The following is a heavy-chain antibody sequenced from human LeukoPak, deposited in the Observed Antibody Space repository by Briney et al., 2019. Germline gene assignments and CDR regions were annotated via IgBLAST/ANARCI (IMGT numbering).Heavy chain of an antibody. Sequence: GSSVKVSCKASGGTFSSYAISWVRQAPGQGLEWMGGIIPIFGTANYAQKFQGRVPITADESTSTAYMELSSLRSEDTAVYYCAREQGPYSSSNNYYYYGMDVWGQGTTVTVSS. V-gene: IGHV1-69*01. CDR1: GGTFSSYA. CDR2: IIPIFGTA. CDR3: AREQGPYSSSNNYYYYGMDV. D-gene: IGHD6-13*01. J-gene: IGHJ6*02.